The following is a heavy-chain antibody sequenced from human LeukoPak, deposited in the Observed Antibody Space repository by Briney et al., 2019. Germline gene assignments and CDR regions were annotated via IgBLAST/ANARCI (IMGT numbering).Heavy chain of an antibody. CDR3: ARARLRRSDDAFDI. J-gene: IGHJ3*02. CDR2: IYYSGST. Sequence: SETLSLTCTVSGGSTSSYYWSWIRQPPGKGLEWIGYIYYSGSTNYNPSLKSRVTISVDTSKNQFSLKLSSVTAADTAVYYCARARLRRSDDAFDIWGQGTMVTVSS. V-gene: IGHV4-59*01. CDR1: GGSTSSYY. D-gene: IGHD4-17*01.